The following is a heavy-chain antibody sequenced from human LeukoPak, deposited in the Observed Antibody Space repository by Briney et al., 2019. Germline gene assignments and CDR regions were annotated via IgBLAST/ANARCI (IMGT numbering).Heavy chain of an antibody. J-gene: IGHJ4*02. V-gene: IGHV5-51*01. CDR1: GYSFTSYW. CDR3: ARIESSGWVTSPFDY. Sequence: GESLKISCKGSGYSFTSYWIGWVRQMPGKGLEWKGIIYPGDSDTRYSPSFQGQVTISADKSISTAYLQWSSLKASDTAMYYCARIESSGWVTSPFDYWGQGTLVTVSS. CDR2: IYPGDSDT. D-gene: IGHD6-19*01.